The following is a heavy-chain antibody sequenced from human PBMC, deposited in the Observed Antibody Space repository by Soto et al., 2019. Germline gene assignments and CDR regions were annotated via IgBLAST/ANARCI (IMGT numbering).Heavy chain of an antibody. D-gene: IGHD3-22*01. Sequence: QVTLKESGPVLVKPSETLTLTCTVSEFSLNIPRWGVNWIRQPPGRALEWLAHIYSNDEKSYRTSLRSRLTISRGTSKSQVVLTMTNMDPVDTATYYCARIRDGYSVDYWGQGTLVTVSS. V-gene: IGHV2-26*01. J-gene: IGHJ4*02. CDR1: EFSLNIPRWG. CDR3: ARIRDGYSVDY. CDR2: IYSNDEK.